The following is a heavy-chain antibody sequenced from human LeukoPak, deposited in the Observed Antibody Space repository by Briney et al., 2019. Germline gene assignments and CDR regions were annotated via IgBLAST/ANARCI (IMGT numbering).Heavy chain of an antibody. J-gene: IGHJ5*02. D-gene: IGHD3-22*01. Sequence: GGSLRLSCAASGFTFTSYWKQWVRQIPGKGLVWLSRIKYDGSSTTYADSVKGRFTISRDNAKNTLYLQMNSLRAEDTAVYYCTRDCDTSGNYYGWFDPWGQGALVTVSS. CDR3: TRDCDTSGNYYGWFDP. CDR1: GFTFTSYW. CDR2: IKYDGSST. V-gene: IGHV3-74*01.